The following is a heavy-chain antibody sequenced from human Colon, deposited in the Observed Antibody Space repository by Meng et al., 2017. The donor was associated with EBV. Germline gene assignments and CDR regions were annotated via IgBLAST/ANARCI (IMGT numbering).Heavy chain of an antibody. CDR2: INHVGST. CDR3: ASSDCSGGTCYLDC. CDR1: GGSFSDSY. V-gene: IGHV4-34*01. D-gene: IGHD2-15*01. Sequence: VELQQWGAGLLKPPGTLSLTCTVYGGSFSDSYWTWIRQPPGKGLEWIGEINHVGSTTYNPSLKSRVTISVDTSKNQFSLKLSPVTAADAAVYYCASSDCSGGTCYLDCWGQGTLVTVSS. J-gene: IGHJ4*02.